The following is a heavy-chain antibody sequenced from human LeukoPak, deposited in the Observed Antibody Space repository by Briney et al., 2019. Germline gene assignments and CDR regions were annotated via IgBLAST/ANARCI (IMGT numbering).Heavy chain of an antibody. CDR2: ISSSGDNT. CDR3: AKVKALDAVASYFDY. V-gene: IGHV3-23*01. Sequence: PGGSLGLSCAASGFVFPTYAMGWVRQAPGKGLEWVSAISSSGDNTYYADSVKGQFTISRDNSKNTLDLQMNSLRAEDTAMYHCAKVKALDAVASYFDYWGQGTLVTVSS. CDR1: GFVFPTYA. D-gene: IGHD2-8*01. J-gene: IGHJ4*02.